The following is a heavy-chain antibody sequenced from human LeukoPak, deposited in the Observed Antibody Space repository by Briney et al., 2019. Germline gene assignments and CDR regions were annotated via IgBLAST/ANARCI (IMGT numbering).Heavy chain of an antibody. CDR1: GGSISSGGYY. Sequence: SQTLSLTCTVSGGSISSGGYYWSWIRQPPGKGLEWIGYIYHSGSTYYNPSLKSRVTISVDRSKNQFSLKLSSVTAADTAVYYCARDQTNGVYNWFDPWGQGTLVTVSS. CDR2: IYHSGST. CDR3: ARDQTNGVYNWFDP. D-gene: IGHD2-8*01. J-gene: IGHJ5*02. V-gene: IGHV4-30-2*01.